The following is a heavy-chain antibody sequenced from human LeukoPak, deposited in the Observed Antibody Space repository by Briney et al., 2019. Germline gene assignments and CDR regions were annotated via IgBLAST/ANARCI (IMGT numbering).Heavy chain of an antibody. J-gene: IGHJ6*02. V-gene: IGHV3-33*01. CDR2: IWYDGSNK. CDR3: ARDIAAAGSRYYYYGMDV. D-gene: IGHD6-13*01. Sequence: RGSLRLSCSAPGFTFSSYGMHWVRQAPAKVLEWVAVIWYDGSNKYYADSVKGRFTISRDNSKNTLYLQMNSLRAEDTAVYYCARDIAAAGSRYYYYGMDVWGQGTTVTVSS. CDR1: GFTFSSYG.